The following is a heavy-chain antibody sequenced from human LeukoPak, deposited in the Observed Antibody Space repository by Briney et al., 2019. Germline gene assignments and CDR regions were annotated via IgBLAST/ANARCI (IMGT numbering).Heavy chain of an antibody. V-gene: IGHV3-30*12. D-gene: IGHD3-22*01. J-gene: IGHJ4*02. CDR2: ISYDGSNK. CDR1: GFTFSSYG. CDR3: ARDLYRIVVVPHYFDY. Sequence: GGSLRLSCGASGFTFSSYGVHWVRQAPGKGLEWVAVISYDGSNKYYADSVKGRFTISRDNSKNTLYLQMNSLRAEDTAVYYCARDLYRIVVVPHYFDYWGQGTLVTVSS.